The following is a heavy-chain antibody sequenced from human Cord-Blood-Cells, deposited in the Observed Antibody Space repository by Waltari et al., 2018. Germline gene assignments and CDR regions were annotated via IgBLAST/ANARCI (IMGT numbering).Heavy chain of an antibody. V-gene: IGHV3-74*01. CDR1: GFTFSSYW. D-gene: IGHD1-1*01. CDR2: INREGVTT. CDR3: ARGNWDYHDN. J-gene: IGHJ4*02. Sequence: EVQLVESGGGLVQPGGSLILSCAASGFTFSSYWMHWGRQAPGKGLVGCSRINREGVTTIHTDAVKGRFTISRDNANNTLYRQMISLRADDTDVYYCARGNWDYHDNWRQGTLVTVS.